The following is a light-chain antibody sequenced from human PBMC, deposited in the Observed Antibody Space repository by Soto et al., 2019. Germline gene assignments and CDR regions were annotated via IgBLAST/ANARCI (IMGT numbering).Light chain of an antibody. J-gene: IGKJ1*01. CDR2: AAS. CDR1: QSISSY. CDR3: QQSYSTLGWT. V-gene: IGKV1-39*01. Sequence: DIQMTQSPSSLSASVGDRVTITCRASQSISSYLNWYQQKPGKAPKLLIYAASSLQSGVPSRFSGSGSGTDFTLTISSLQPEDFATYYCQQSYSTLGWTFGQGTKVKSN.